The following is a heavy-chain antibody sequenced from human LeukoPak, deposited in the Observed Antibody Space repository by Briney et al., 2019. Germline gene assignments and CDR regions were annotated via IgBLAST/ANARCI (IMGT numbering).Heavy chain of an antibody. CDR1: GFTVSSNY. CDR2: IYSGGST. CDR3: ASSRVGAPGAFDY. D-gene: IGHD1-26*01. Sequence: GGSLRLSCAASGFTVSSNYMSWVRQAPGKGLEWVSVIYSGGSTYYADSVKGRFTISRDNSKNTLYLQMNSLRAEDTAVYYCASSRVGAPGAFDYWGQGTLVTVSS. V-gene: IGHV3-53*01. J-gene: IGHJ4*02.